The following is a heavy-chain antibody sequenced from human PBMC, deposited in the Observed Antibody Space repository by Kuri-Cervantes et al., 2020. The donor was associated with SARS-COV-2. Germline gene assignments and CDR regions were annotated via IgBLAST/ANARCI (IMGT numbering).Heavy chain of an antibody. CDR2: IYHTGTT. D-gene: IGHD2-8*01. CDR3: ARVPRFCTNGVCYAFDI. Sequence: SQTLSLTCGVSGYPISSGYNWGWIRQPPGKGLEWIGSIYHTGTTSYKSSLKSRVTISADTSKNQFSLKLSSVTAADTAVYYCARVPRFCTNGVCYAFDIWGQGTMVTVSS. CDR1: GYPISSGYN. V-gene: IGHV4-38-2*01. J-gene: IGHJ3*02.